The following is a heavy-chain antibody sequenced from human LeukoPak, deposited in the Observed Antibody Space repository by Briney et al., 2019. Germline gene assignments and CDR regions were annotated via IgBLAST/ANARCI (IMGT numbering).Heavy chain of an antibody. D-gene: IGHD2-8*02. CDR3: ENGGGVSGGADENDY. CDR2: IYHSGST. Sequence: SETLSLTCAFSYISISYGYYWGWIRQPPGKGLEWIGSIYHSGSTHYNPSLKSRVTISVDTSKNQFFLKVTSVTAADTAVYYGENGGGVSGGADENDYWGQGTLVTVSS. J-gene: IGHJ4*02. V-gene: IGHV4-38-2*01. CDR1: YISISYGYY.